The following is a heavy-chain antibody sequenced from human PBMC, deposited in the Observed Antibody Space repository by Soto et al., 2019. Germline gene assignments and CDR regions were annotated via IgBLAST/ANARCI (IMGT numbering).Heavy chain of an antibody. J-gene: IGHJ4*02. D-gene: IGHD5-18*01. CDR1: GFTFSTFS. V-gene: IGHV3-21*01. CDR2: IDSSSSSI. Sequence: GGSLRLSCAASGFTFSTFSMNWVRQAPGKGLEWVSSIDSSSSSIYYADSVKGRFTISRDNAKNSLYLQMNSLRAEDTAVYYCAKEGDTAMVTLDYWGQGTLVTVSS. CDR3: AKEGDTAMVTLDY.